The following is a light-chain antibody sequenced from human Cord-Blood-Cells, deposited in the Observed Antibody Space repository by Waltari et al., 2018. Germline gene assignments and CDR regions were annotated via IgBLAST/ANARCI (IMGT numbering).Light chain of an antibody. CDR3: AAWDDSLSGVV. CDR2: RNH. CDR1: SSNIGSNY. Sequence: QSVLTQPPSASGTPGQRVTISCSGSSSNIGSNYVYWYPQLPGTAPNRLIYRNHQRPSGVPDRFSGSKSGTAASLAISGLRSEDEADYYCAAWDDSLSGVVFGGGTKLTVL. J-gene: IGLJ2*01. V-gene: IGLV1-47*01.